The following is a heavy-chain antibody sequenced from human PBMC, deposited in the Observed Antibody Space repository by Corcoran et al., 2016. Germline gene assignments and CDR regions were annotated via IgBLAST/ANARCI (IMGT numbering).Heavy chain of an antibody. V-gene: IGHV1-2*02. CDR3: ARDPSPPRPLYDFWSSYYYGMDV. D-gene: IGHD3-3*01. CDR2: INPNSGGT. CDR1: GYTFTGYY. J-gene: IGHJ6*02. Sequence: QVQLVQSGAEVKKPGASVKVSCKASGYTFTGYYMHWVRQAPGQGLEWMGWINPNSGGTNYAQKFQGRVTMTRDTSISTPYMELSRHRSDDTAVYYCARDPSPPRPLYDFWSSYYYGMDVWGQGTTVTVSS.